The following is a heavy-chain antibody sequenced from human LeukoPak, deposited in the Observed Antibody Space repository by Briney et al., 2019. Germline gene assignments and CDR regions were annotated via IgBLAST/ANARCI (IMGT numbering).Heavy chain of an antibody. V-gene: IGHV5-51*01. CDR2: IYPGDSDT. D-gene: IGHD5-24*01. CDR3: ARRSRDGYNTDFDY. Sequence: AEALKSSCKGSGYSITSYWNGWGRQMAGKGLQWRGIIYPGDSDTRYSPSFQGQVTISADKAISTAYLQWSSLKASDTAMYYCARRSRDGYNTDFDYWGQGTLVTVSS. J-gene: IGHJ4*02. CDR1: GYSITSYW.